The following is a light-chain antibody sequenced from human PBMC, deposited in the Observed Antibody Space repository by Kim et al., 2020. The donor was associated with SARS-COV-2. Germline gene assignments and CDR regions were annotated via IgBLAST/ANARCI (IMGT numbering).Light chain of an antibody. CDR1: ASNIGSNY. V-gene: IGLV1-47*02. Sequence: QPVLTQPPSASGTPGHRVTISCSGSASNIGSNYVYCYQQLPGTAPKLLIYSNNQLPSGVPDRFSGSKSGTSASLAISGLRSEDEADYYCSAWNDSLSGRVFGGGTQLTVL. J-gene: IGLJ3*02. CDR3: SAWNDSLSGRV. CDR2: SNN.